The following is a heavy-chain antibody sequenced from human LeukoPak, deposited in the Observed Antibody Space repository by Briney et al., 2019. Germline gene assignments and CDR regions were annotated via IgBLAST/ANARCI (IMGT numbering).Heavy chain of an antibody. D-gene: IGHD4-17*01. CDR1: GFTFDDYA. V-gene: IGHV3-9*01. CDR2: ISWNSGSI. Sequence: GGSLRLSCAASGFTFDDYAMHWVRQAPGKGLEWVSGISWNSGSIGYADSVKGRFTISRDNAKNSLYLQMNSLRAEDTALYYCAKGTTVTAPFDYWGQGTLATVSS. J-gene: IGHJ4*02. CDR3: AKGTTVTAPFDY.